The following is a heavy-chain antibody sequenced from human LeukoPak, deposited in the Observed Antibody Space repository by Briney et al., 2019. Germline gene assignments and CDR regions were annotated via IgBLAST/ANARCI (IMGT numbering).Heavy chain of an antibody. D-gene: IGHD4-17*01. V-gene: IGHV3-23*01. CDR1: GFTFSSYG. CDR2: ISGSGGST. J-gene: IGHJ4*02. Sequence: PGGSLRLSCAASGFTFSSYGMSWVRQAPGKGLEWVSAISGSGGSTYYADSVKGRFTISRDNSKNTLYLQTNSLRAEDTAVYYCAKDVDNGDYVVYWGQGTLVTVSS. CDR3: AKDVDNGDYVVY.